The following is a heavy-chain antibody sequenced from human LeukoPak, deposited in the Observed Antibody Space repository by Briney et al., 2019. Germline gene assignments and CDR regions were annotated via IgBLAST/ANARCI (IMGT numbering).Heavy chain of an antibody. Sequence: ASVKVSCTASGGTFSSYAISWVRQAPGQGLEWMGGIIPIFGTANYAQKFQGRVTITADESTSTAYMELSSLRSEDTAVYYCARDLSQYDFWSGQNWFDPWGQGTLVTVSS. V-gene: IGHV1-69*13. CDR3: ARDLSQYDFWSGQNWFDP. CDR1: GGTFSSYA. J-gene: IGHJ5*02. CDR2: IIPIFGTA. D-gene: IGHD3-3*01.